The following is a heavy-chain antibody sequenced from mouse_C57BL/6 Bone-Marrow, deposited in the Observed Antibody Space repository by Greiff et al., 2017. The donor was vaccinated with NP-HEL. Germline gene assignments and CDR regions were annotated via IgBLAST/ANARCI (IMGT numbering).Heavy chain of an antibody. J-gene: IGHJ4*01. CDR2: IDPETGGT. D-gene: IGHD2-4*01. Sequence: QVQLQQSGAELVRPGASVTLSCKASGYTLTDYEMHWVKQTPVHGLEWIGAIDPETGGTAYNQKFKGKAILTADKSSSTAYMELRSLTSEDSAVYYCTRDGNIYDYDVRDAMDYWGQGTSVTVSS. V-gene: IGHV1-15*01. CDR3: TRDGNIYDYDVRDAMDY. CDR1: GYTLTDYE.